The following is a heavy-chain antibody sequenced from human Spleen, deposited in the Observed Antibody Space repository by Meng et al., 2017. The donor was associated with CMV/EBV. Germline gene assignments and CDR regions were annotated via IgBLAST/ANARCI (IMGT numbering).Heavy chain of an antibody. CDR3: AGEIDI. CDR2: IKHRGST. D-gene: IGHD2-21*01. Sequence: LSLTCAVNGTSVSDDSGTWIRHSTRKGLEWIGQIKHRGSTNFNPSLMGRVTMSVDSSKEQFSLRLTSVTAADTAVYYCAGEIDIWGQGTAVTVSS. CDR1: GTSVSDDS. V-gene: IGHV4-34*01. J-gene: IGHJ4*02.